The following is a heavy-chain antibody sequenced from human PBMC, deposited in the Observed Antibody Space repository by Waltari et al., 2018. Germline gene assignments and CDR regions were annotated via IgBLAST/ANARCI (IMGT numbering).Heavy chain of an antibody. J-gene: IGHJ4*02. CDR1: GGTFSSYA. CDR3: ARGRLLWFGELLLPFDY. Sequence: QVQLVQSGAEVKKPGSSVKVSCKASGGTFSSYAISWVRQAPGQGLEWMGGSSPIFGTANYAQNFQGRVTITADESTSTAYMELSSLRSEDTAVYYCARGRLLWFGELLLPFDYWGQGTLVTVSS. V-gene: IGHV1-69*12. CDR2: SSPIFGTA. D-gene: IGHD3-10*01.